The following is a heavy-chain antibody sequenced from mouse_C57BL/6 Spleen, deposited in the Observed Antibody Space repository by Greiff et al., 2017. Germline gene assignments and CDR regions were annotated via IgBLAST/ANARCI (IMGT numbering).Heavy chain of an antibody. CDR2: INYDGSST. CDR1: GFTFSDYY. CDR3: ARAGGNSYYYAMEG. J-gene: IGHJ4*01. V-gene: IGHV5-16*01. Sequence: EVMLVESEGGLVQPGSSMKLSCTASGFTFSDYYMAWVRQVPEKGLEWVANINYDGSSTYYLDSLKGRFIISRDNAKNILYLQMSSLKSEDTATYYCARAGGNSYYYAMEGWGQGASVTVAT.